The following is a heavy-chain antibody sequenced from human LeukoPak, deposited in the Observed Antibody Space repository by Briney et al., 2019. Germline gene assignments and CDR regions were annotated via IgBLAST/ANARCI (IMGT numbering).Heavy chain of an antibody. CDR3: ARGIYSNYDWFDP. J-gene: IGHJ5*02. CDR2: INHSGIT. V-gene: IGHV4-34*01. CDR1: GGSISSYY. Sequence: SETLSLTCTVSGGSISSYYWTWIRQPPGKGLEWIGEINHSGITRYKPSLKSRVTISVDTSKNQFSLNLISVTAADTAVYYCARGIYSNYDWFDPWGQGTLVTVPS. D-gene: IGHD4-11*01.